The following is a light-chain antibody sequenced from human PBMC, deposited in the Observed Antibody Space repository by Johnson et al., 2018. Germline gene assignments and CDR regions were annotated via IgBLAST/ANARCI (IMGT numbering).Light chain of an antibody. V-gene: IGLV1-51*02. CDR1: SSNIGNNY. J-gene: IGLJ1*01. CDR3: GTWDSSLSAGNV. Sequence: QSVLTQPPSVSAAPGQKVTISCSGSSSNIGNNYVSWYQQLPGTAPKLLIYENNKRPSGIPDRFSGSKSGTSATLGITGLQTGDDADYYCGTWDSSLSAGNVLVTGSKFTVL. CDR2: ENN.